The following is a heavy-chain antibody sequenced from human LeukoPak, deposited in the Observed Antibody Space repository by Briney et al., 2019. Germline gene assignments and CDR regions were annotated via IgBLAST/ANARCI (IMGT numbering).Heavy chain of an antibody. D-gene: IGHD2-15*01. CDR1: GGSISSGVYY. V-gene: IGHV4-31*03. CDR3: ARGGGPLSYYFDY. CDR2: IYYSGST. J-gene: IGHJ4*02. Sequence: PSETLSLTCTVSGGSISSGVYYWSWIRQHPGKGLEWIGYIYYSGSTYYNPSLKSRVTISVDTSKNQFSLKLSSVTAADTAVYYCARGGGPLSYYFDYWGQGTLVTVSS.